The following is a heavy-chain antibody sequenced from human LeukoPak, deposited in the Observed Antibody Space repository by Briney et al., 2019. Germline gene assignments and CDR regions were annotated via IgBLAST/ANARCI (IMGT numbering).Heavy chain of an antibody. D-gene: IGHD6-13*01. CDR2: INPNSGDT. CDR1: GYTFTSYD. V-gene: IGHV1-2*02. Sequence: ASVKVSCKASGYTFTSYDIDWVRQAPGQGLEWMGWINPNSGDTNYAQKFQGRVTMSRDTSISTAYMELSGLRSDDTAVYYCARDPGPPRSIAAAARGLNWYFDLWGRGTLVTVSS. CDR3: ARDPGPPRSIAAAARGLNWYFDL. J-gene: IGHJ2*01.